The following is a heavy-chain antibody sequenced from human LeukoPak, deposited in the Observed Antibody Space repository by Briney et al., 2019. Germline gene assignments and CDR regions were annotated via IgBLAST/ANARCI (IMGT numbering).Heavy chain of an antibody. V-gene: IGHV3-30*02. Sequence: GGSLRLSCAASGFTLSNYGIHWVRQAPGKGLEWVAFIRYDGSSKFYADSVKGRFTISRDNSKNTLYLQMNSLRAEDTAVYYCAKFAVGSGWTRPFDYWGQGTLVTVSS. CDR2: IRYDGSSK. J-gene: IGHJ4*02. CDR3: AKFAVGSGWTRPFDY. D-gene: IGHD6-19*01. CDR1: GFTLSNYG.